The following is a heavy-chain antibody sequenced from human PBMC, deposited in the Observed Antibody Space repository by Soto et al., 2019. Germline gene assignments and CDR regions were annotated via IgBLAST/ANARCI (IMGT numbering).Heavy chain of an antibody. J-gene: IGHJ4*02. D-gene: IGHD2-8*01. CDR3: ANVLRLDY. V-gene: IGHV3-30*18. CDR1: GFTFSNYG. CDR2: ISYDGSNK. Sequence: GGSPRLSCAASGFTFSNYGMHWVRQAPGKGLEWVAVISYDGSNKYYADSVKGRFTISRDNSKNTLYLQMNSLRAEDTAVYYCANVLRLDYWGQGTLVTVSS.